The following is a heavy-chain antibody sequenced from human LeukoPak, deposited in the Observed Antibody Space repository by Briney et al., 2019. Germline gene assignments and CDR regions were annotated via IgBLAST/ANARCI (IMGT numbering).Heavy chain of an antibody. CDR1: GFXFSSYG. J-gene: IGHJ4*02. CDR2: ISYDGSNK. V-gene: IGHV3-30*18. Sequence: PGRSLRLSCAASGFXFSSYGIHWVRQAPGKGLEWVAIISYDGSNKYYADSVKGRFTISRDNSKNTLYLQMNSLRAEDTALYYCAKEARIGGYYAIDYWGQGTLVTVSS. D-gene: IGHD3-22*01. CDR3: AKEARIGGYYAIDY.